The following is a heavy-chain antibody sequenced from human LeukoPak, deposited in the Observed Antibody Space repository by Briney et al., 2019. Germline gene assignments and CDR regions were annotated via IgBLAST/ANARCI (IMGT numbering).Heavy chain of an antibody. CDR3: AKDLYSSGWHYYFDY. Sequence: PGGSLRLSCAASGFTFSSYAMSWVRQAPGKGLEWVSGISGSGGSTYYADSVKGRFTISRDNSKNTLYLQMNSPRAEDTAVYYCAKDLYSSGWHYYFDYWGQGTLVTVSS. J-gene: IGHJ4*02. D-gene: IGHD6-19*01. V-gene: IGHV3-23*01. CDR1: GFTFSSYA. CDR2: ISGSGGST.